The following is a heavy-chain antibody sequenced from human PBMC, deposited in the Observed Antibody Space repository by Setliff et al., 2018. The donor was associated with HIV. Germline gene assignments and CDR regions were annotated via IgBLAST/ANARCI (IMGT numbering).Heavy chain of an antibody. V-gene: IGHV4-4*07. D-gene: IGHD3-16*01. CDR2: IFPSGTT. Sequence: PSETLSLTCTVSGDSMRNYYWSWLRQPAGKGLEWIGRIFPSGTTDYNPSLKSRVTMPIDTSKDQFSLNLNSVTAADTAVYFCARDRSNYGSGSSAYNWFDPWGQGNLVTVSS. CDR1: GDSMRNYY. CDR3: ARDRSNYGSGSSAYNWFDP. J-gene: IGHJ5*02.